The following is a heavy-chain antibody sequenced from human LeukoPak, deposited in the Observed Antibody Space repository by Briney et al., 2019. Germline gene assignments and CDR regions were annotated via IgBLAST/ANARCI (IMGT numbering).Heavy chain of an antibody. CDR1: AGSISRSY. D-gene: IGHD3-10*01. CDR3: ARVAGVTMIRGLDTIPGGSFDI. V-gene: IGHV4-59*12. Sequence: SETLSLTCTVSAGSISRSYWSWIRQTPGKGLEWIGSLSYGGSTFYSPSLKSRVTISMDTSKNQFSLKLNSVTAADTAVYYCARVAGVTMIRGLDTIPGGSFDIWGQGTMVTVSS. J-gene: IGHJ3*02. CDR2: LSYGGST.